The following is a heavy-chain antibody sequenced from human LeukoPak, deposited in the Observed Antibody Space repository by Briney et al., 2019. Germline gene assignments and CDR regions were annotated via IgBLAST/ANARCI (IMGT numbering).Heavy chain of an antibody. J-gene: IGHJ3*02. Sequence: ASVKVSCKASGYTFTSYDINWVRQATGQGLEWMGWMNPNSGNTGYAQKFQGRVTMTRNTSIRTAYMELSSLRSEDTAVYYCASNVAVAGAFDIWGQGTMVTVSS. CDR3: ASNVAVAGAFDI. CDR2: MNPNSGNT. V-gene: IGHV1-8*01. CDR1: GYTFTSYD. D-gene: IGHD6-19*01.